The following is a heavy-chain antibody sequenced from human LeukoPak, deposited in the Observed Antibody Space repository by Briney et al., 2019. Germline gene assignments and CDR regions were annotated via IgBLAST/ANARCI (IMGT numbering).Heavy chain of an antibody. CDR3: AREDTYGPIGY. Sequence: PSETLSLTCTVSGGSIGSYYWSWIRRPPGKGLEWIGYIYYSGSTNYNPSLKSRVTISVDTSKNQFSLKLSSVTAADTAVYYCAREDTYGPIGYWGQGTLVTVSS. D-gene: IGHD4/OR15-4a*01. J-gene: IGHJ4*02. CDR2: IYYSGST. V-gene: IGHV4-59*01. CDR1: GGSIGSYY.